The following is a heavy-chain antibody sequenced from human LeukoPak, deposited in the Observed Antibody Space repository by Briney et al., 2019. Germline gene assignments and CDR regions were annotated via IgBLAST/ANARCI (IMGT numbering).Heavy chain of an antibody. V-gene: IGHV3-23*01. CDR3: AKDVGKWESLHFFDY. D-gene: IGHD1-26*01. Sequence: GSLRLSCLTSGFTFSTNAMSWVRQAPGKGLEWISGISGSDASTYYADSVTGRFTISRDNSRNTLYLQMSSLRGDDTAVYYCAKDVGKWESLHFFDYWGQGTLVTVSS. J-gene: IGHJ4*02. CDR1: GFTFSTNA. CDR2: ISGSDAST.